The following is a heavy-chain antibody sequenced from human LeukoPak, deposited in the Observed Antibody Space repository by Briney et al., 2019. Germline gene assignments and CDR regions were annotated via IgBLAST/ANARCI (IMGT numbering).Heavy chain of an antibody. D-gene: IGHD3-10*01. CDR1: GGSISSSSYY. CDR3: ATLVRGAYYFDY. CDR2: IYYSGST. J-gene: IGHJ4*02. V-gene: IGHV4-39*01. Sequence: PSETLSLTCTVSGGSISSSSYYWGWIRQPPGKGLEWIGSIYYSGSTYYNPSLKSRVTISVDTSKNQFSLKLSSVTAADTAVYYCATLVRGAYYFDYWGQGTLVTVSS.